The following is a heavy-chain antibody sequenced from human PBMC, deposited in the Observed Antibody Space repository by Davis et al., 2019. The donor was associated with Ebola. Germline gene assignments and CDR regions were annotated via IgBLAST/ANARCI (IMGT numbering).Heavy chain of an antibody. CDR3: ARARGLLWFGEDYGMDV. CDR1: GFTFSSYS. D-gene: IGHD3-10*01. Sequence: GESLKISCAASGFTFSSYSMNWVRQAPGKGLEWVSVIYSGGSTYYADSVKGRFTISRDNSKNTLYLQMNSLRAEDTAVYYCARARGLLWFGEDYGMDVWGQGTTVTVSS. CDR2: IYSGGST. J-gene: IGHJ6*02. V-gene: IGHV3-66*01.